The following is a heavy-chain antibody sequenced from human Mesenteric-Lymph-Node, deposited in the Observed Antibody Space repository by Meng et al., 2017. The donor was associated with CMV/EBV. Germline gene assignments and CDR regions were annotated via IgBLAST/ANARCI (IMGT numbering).Heavy chain of an antibody. J-gene: IGHJ6*02. CDR2: ISGPGGST. Sequence: GGSLRLSCAASGFTFSSYEMNWVRQAPGKGLEWVSTISGPGGSTYYADSVKGRFTISRDNSKNTLYLQMNSLRAEDTAVYYCARVVGTFYYYGMDVWGQGTTVTVSS. V-gene: IGHV3-23*01. CDR1: GFTFSSYE. D-gene: IGHD2/OR15-2a*01. CDR3: ARVVGTFYYYGMDV.